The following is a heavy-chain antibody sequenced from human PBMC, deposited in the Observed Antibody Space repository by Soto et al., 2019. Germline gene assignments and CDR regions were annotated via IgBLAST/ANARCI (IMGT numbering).Heavy chain of an antibody. CDR2: INHSGST. J-gene: IGHJ4*02. Sequence: SVTLCLTCPVDGGYFSGYDGSWVRQPPGKGLEWIGEINHSGSTNYNPSLKSRVTISVDTSKNQFSLKLSSVTAADTAVYYCARLRYGDPPYFDYWGQGTLVTVSS. CDR1: GGYFSGYD. CDR3: ARLRYGDPPYFDY. D-gene: IGHD4-17*01. V-gene: IGHV4-34*01.